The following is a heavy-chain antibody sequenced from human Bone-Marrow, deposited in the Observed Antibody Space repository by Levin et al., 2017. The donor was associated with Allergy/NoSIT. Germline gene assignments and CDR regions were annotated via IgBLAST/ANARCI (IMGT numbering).Heavy chain of an antibody. Sequence: GGSLRLSCAASGFTVSSFAVSWVRQAPGKGLEWVSVLSYSHRATYYVDSVKGRFTISRDISKNTLYLQMNSLRAEDTALYYCARDRRFFDYWGQGTLVTVSS. CDR2: LSYSHRAT. J-gene: IGHJ4*02. V-gene: IGHV3-23*01. CDR3: ARDRRFFDY. CDR1: GFTVSSFA.